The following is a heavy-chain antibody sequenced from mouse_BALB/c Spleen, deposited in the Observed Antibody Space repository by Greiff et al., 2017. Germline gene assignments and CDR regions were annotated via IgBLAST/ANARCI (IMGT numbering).Heavy chain of an antibody. CDR2: ISSGGSYT. CDR3: ARAYYGKGAWFAY. D-gene: IGHD2-10*01. Sequence: EVKLVESGGGLVKPGGSLKLSCAASGFTFSSYAMSWVRQSPEKRLEWVAEISSGGSYTYYPDTVTGRFTISRDNAKNTLYLEMSSLRSEDTAMYYCARAYYGKGAWFAYWGQGTLVTVSA. J-gene: IGHJ3*01. V-gene: IGHV5-9-4*01. CDR1: GFTFSSYA.